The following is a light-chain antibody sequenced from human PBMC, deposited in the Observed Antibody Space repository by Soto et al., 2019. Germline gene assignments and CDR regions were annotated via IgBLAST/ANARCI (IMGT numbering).Light chain of an antibody. Sequence: QSVLTQTPSASASLGASVTLTCTLSSGYSNYKVDWYQQRPGKGPRFVMRVGTGGIVGSKGDGIPDRFSVLGSGLNRYLTIVNIQEEDESDYHCGADHGSGSNFMYVVFGGGTKVTVL. CDR3: GADHGSGSNFMYVV. V-gene: IGLV9-49*01. CDR2: VGTGGIVG. CDR1: SGYSNYK. J-gene: IGLJ2*01.